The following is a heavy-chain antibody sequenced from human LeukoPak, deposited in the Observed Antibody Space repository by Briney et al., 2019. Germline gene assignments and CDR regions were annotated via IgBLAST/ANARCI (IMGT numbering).Heavy chain of an antibody. D-gene: IGHD1-26*01. V-gene: IGHV1-46*01. J-gene: IGHJ5*01. CDR2: INPSEGNT. CDR3: ARDLSSLVGATSYWFGS. Sequence: GASVKVSCKASGYTFTNYYFHWVRQAPGQGLEWMGIINPSEGNTIYAEKFQGRVTVTRDTSTGTVYMELSNLRSEDTAVYYCARDLSSLVGATSYWFGSWGQGTQVTVSS. CDR1: GYTFTNYY.